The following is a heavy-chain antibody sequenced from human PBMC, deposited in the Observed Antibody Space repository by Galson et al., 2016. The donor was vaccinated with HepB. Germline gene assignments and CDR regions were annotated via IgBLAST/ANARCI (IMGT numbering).Heavy chain of an antibody. Sequence: SLRLSCAASGFTFGTYTMHWVRQAPGTGPEWVALVSYNGRNKYYVDSVKGRFTISRAHSKNTLYLQMNSLRVEDTAIYYCSRGAPGGWFDPWGQGTLVTVSS. CDR2: VSYNGRNK. J-gene: IGHJ5*02. D-gene: IGHD3-10*01. CDR1: GFTFGTYT. V-gene: IGHV3-30*04. CDR3: SRGAPGGWFDP.